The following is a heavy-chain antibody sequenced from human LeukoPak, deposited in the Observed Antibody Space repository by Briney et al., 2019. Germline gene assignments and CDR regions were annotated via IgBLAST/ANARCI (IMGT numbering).Heavy chain of an antibody. CDR2: ISYDGSNK. D-gene: IGHD4-23*01. CDR3: ASVVGGRYYYYYMDV. V-gene: IGHV3-30*04. CDR1: GFTFSSYA. Sequence: PGRSLRLSCAASGFTFSSYAMHWVRQAPGKGLEWVAVISYDGSNKYYADSVKGRCTSSRDNSKNTLYLQMNSLRAEDTAVYYCASVVGGRYYYYYMDVWGKGTTVTVSS. J-gene: IGHJ6*03.